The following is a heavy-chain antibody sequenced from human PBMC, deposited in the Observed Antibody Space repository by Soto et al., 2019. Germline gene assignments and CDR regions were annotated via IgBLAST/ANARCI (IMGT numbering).Heavy chain of an antibody. V-gene: IGHV1-69*12. CDR1: GGTFSNYA. CDR3: ARVEAVAGIYNSHGLDV. CDR2: IGTIFGPT. J-gene: IGHJ6*02. Sequence: QVQLVQSGAELKKPGSSVKVSCKASGGTFSNYAISWVRQAPGQGLEWMGGIGTIFGPTFYKRKFQDRGTIIADDSTTTAYLELSSLRSEDTAIYYCARVEAVAGIYNSHGLDVWGQGTAVSVSS. D-gene: IGHD6-19*01.